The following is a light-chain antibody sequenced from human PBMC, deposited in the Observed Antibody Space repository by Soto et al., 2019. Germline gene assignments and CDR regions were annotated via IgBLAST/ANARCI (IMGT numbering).Light chain of an antibody. CDR1: QSVPSTY. Sequence: VLSQSPGRLSLSPGERATLSCRASQSVPSTYFAWYQQKSGQPPRLLISGTSNRATGIPDRFSGSGSGRDFTLTITRLEPEDFAVYICQQYGRSPETFGPGTKVDNK. CDR3: QQYGRSPET. J-gene: IGKJ3*01. V-gene: IGKV3-20*01. CDR2: GTS.